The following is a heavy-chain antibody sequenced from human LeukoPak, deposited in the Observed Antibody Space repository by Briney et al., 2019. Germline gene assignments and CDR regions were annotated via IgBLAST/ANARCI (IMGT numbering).Heavy chain of an antibody. CDR3: ASEQERGYSGSYSGFDY. CDR1: GYSFTTYG. V-gene: IGHV1-69*04. Sequence: SVKVSCKASGYSFTTYGMNWVPQAPGQGLEWMGRIIPILGIANYAQKFQGRVTITADKSTSTAYMELSSLRSEDTAVYYCASEQERGYSGSYSGFDYWGQGTLVTVSS. CDR2: IIPILGIA. D-gene: IGHD1-26*01. J-gene: IGHJ4*02.